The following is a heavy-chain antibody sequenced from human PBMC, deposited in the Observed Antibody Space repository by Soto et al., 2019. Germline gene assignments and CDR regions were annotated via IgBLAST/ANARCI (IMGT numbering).Heavy chain of an antibody. CDR3: ARSRYDFWSGYSQYGMDV. V-gene: IGHV1-18*01. J-gene: IGHJ6*02. CDR1: GYTFTSYG. Sequence: GASVKVSCKASGYTFTSYGISWVRQAPGQGLEWMGWISAYNGNTNYAQKLQGRVTMTTDTSTSTAYMELRSLRSDDTAVYYCARSRYDFWSGYSQYGMDVWGQGTTVTVSS. D-gene: IGHD3-3*01. CDR2: ISAYNGNT.